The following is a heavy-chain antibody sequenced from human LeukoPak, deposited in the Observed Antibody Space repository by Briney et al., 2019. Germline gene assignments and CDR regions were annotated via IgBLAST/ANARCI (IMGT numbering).Heavy chain of an antibody. J-gene: IGHJ4*02. CDR2: IDPSDSYT. Sequence: GESLRISCKGSGYSFTSYWISWVRQMAGKGLEWMGRIDPSDSYTNYSPSFQGHVTISADKSISTAYLQWSSLKASDTAMYYCARHEAGYFDWLSSPYYFDYWGQGTLVTVSS. D-gene: IGHD3-9*01. CDR3: ARHEAGYFDWLSSPYYFDY. CDR1: GYSFTSYW. V-gene: IGHV5-10-1*01.